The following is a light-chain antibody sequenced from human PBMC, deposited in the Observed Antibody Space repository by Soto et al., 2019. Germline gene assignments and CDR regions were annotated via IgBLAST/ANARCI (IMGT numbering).Light chain of an antibody. CDR1: GSDVGGYNY. J-gene: IGLJ1*01. CDR2: EVS. V-gene: IGLV2-14*01. Sequence: QSALTQPASVSGSPGQSITISCTGTGSDVGGYNYVSWYQQHPGKAPKLMIYEVSNRPSGVSNRFSGSKSGNTASLTISGLQAEDEADYYCTSYTSGNTYVFRTGTKV. CDR3: TSYTSGNTYV.